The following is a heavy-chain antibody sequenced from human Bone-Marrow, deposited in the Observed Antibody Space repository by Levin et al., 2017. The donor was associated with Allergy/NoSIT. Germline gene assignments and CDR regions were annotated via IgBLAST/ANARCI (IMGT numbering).Heavy chain of an antibody. J-gene: IGHJ5*02. CDR3: ARAGQLGARWFDP. CDR2: IYYSGST. V-gene: IGHV4-31*03. CDR1: GGSISSGGYY. Sequence: SQTLSLTCTVSGGSISSGGYYWSWIRQHPGKGLEWIGYIYYSGSTYYNPSLKSRVTISVDTSKNQFSLKLSSVTAADTAVYYCARAGQLGARWFDPWGQGTLVTVSS. D-gene: IGHD6-6*01.